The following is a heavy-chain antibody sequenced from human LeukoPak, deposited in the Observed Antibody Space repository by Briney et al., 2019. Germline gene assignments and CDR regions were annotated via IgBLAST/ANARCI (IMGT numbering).Heavy chain of an antibody. CDR3: ARDTATGLDV. V-gene: IGHV3-74*01. J-gene: IGHJ6*02. D-gene: IGHD2-21*02. Sequence: GGSLRLSCAASGFTFNNYWIHWVRQVPGKGLVWVSRINNDGSSASYVDSVKGRFTISRDNAKNTLFLQMNSLRVEDTAVYFCARDTATGLDVWGQGTTVTVSS. CDR1: GFTFNNYW. CDR2: INNDGSSA.